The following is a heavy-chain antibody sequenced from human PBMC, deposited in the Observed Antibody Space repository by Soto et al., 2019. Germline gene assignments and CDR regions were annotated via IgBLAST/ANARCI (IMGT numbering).Heavy chain of an antibody. J-gene: IGHJ5*02. CDR1: GFTFSSYA. CDR2: ISYDGSNK. Sequence: GGSLRLSCAASGFTFSSYAMHWVRQAPGKGLEWVAVISYDGSNKYYADSVKGRFTISRDNSKNTLYLQMNSLRAEDTAVYYCARDPYYDFWSGYYGGPHGGFWFDPWGQGTLVTVSS. V-gene: IGHV3-30-3*01. D-gene: IGHD3-3*01. CDR3: ARDPYYDFWSGYYGGPHGGFWFDP.